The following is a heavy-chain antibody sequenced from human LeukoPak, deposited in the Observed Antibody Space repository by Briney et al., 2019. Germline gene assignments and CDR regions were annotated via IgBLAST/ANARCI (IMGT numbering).Heavy chain of an antibody. D-gene: IGHD6-13*01. CDR3: ARVKAGAALVYYYYYYMDV. J-gene: IGHJ6*03. CDR2: INHSGST. V-gene: IGHV4-34*01. CDR1: GGSFSGYY. Sequence: PSETLSLTCAVYGGSFSGYYWSWIRQPPGKGLEWIGEINHSGSTNYNPSLKSRVTISVDTSKNQFSLKLSSVTAADTAVYYCARVKAGAALVYYYYYYMDVWGKGTTVTVSS.